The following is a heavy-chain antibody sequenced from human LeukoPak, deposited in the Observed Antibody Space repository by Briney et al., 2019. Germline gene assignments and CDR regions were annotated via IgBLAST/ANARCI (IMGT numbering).Heavy chain of an antibody. J-gene: IGHJ4*02. D-gene: IGHD6-13*01. Sequence: GGSLRLSCAASGFTFSDYYMSWIRQAPGKGLEWVSYISSSGSTIYYADSVKGRFTISRDNSKSTLYLQMNSLRAEGTAIYYCAKEAVAAAGPFDYWGQGTLVTVSS. CDR1: GFTFSDYY. CDR3: AKEAVAAAGPFDY. V-gene: IGHV3-11*01. CDR2: ISSSGSTI.